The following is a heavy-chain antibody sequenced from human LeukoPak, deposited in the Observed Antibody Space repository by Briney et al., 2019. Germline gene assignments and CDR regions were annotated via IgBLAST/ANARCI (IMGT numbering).Heavy chain of an antibody. CDR3: ANTIAARRFGP. V-gene: IGHV4-34*01. CDR1: GGSFSGYY. CDR2: INHSGST. D-gene: IGHD6-6*01. J-gene: IGHJ5*02. Sequence: PSETLSLTCAVYGGSFSGYYWSWIRQPPGKGLEWIGEINHSGSTNYNPSLKSRVTISVDTSKNQFSLKLSSVTAADTAVFYCANTIAARRFGPWGQGTLVTVSS.